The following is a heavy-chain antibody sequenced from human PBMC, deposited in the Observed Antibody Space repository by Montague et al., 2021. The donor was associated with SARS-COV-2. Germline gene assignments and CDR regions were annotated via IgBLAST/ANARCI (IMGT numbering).Heavy chain of an antibody. J-gene: IGHJ4*02. V-gene: IGHV4-39*01. CDR1: GGSISSYHHY. Sequence: SETLSLTCTVSGGSISSYHHYWGWIRQPPGKGLEWIGSIYYSGSTYYNPSLKSRVTISVDTSENQFSLKLSSVTAADTAVYYCATITLGYCTNGVCQPPDYWGQGTLVTVSS. CDR3: ATITLGYCTNGVCQPPDY. D-gene: IGHD2-8*01. CDR2: IYYSGST.